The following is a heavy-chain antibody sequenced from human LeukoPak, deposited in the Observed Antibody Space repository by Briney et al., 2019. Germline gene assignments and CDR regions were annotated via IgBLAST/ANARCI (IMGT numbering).Heavy chain of an antibody. V-gene: IGHV3-7*01. CDR3: ARDLSGVAGYTYGRGIDY. Sequence: GGSLRLSCAASGFTFSSYWMSWVRQAPGKGLEWVAHIKKDGSEKYYVDSVKGRFTISRDNAKTSLYLQMNSLRAEDTAVYYCARDLSGVAGYTYGRGIDYWGQGTLVTVSS. J-gene: IGHJ4*02. CDR2: IKKDGSEK. D-gene: IGHD5-18*01. CDR1: GFTFSSYW.